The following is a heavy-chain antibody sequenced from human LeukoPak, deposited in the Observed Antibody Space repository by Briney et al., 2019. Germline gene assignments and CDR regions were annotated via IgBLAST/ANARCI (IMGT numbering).Heavy chain of an antibody. CDR3: AKANYYDSSGYYENLDY. V-gene: IGHV3-53*01. CDR1: GFTVGSSY. D-gene: IGHD3-22*01. J-gene: IGHJ4*02. Sequence: GGSLRLSCAASGFTVGSSYMGWVRQAPGKGLEWVSVIYSGGSTYYADSMKGRFTLSRDNSKNTLYLQMNSLRAEDTAVYYCAKANYYDSSGYYENLDYWGQGTLVTVSS. CDR2: IYSGGST.